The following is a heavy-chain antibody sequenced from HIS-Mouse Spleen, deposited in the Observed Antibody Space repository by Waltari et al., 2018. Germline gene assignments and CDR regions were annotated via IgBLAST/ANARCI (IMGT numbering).Heavy chain of an antibody. CDR2: INKSRST. D-gene: IGHD5-12*01. V-gene: IGHV4-34*01. CDR1: GGSFSGYY. J-gene: IGHJ3*02. CDR3: ARGPGSLSGYDAFDI. Sequence: QVQLQQWGAGLLKPSETLSLTCAVYGGSFSGYYWSWLRQPPGKGWEWIGEINKSRSTNYNPSHKSRVTISVDKAKTQFSLKLGSVTAADTAVYYCARGPGSLSGYDAFDIWGQGTMVTVSS.